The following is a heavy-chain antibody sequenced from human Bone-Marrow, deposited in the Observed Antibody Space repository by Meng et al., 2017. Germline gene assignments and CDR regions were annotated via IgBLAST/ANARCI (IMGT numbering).Heavy chain of an antibody. J-gene: IGHJ3*02. D-gene: IGHD6-19*01. Sequence: GETVKISCAASGFMFSGSDIHWVRQASGKGLEWVGRIITKTNNYATAYAASVKGRFTISRDDSLTTAYLQMNSLRSEDTALYYCTVYITGHIWGRGTMVTVSS. CDR3: TVYITGHI. CDR2: IITKTNNYAT. CDR1: GFMFSGSD. V-gene: IGHV3-73*01.